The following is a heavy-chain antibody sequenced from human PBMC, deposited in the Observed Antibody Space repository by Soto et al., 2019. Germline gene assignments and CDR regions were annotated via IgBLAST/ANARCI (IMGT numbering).Heavy chain of an antibody. CDR1: GFTFSSYA. J-gene: IGHJ6*02. V-gene: IGHV3-30-3*01. CDR3: ARDLFARYCSSTSCPSQYYYYGMDV. D-gene: IGHD2-2*01. CDR2: ISYDGSNK. Sequence: GGSLRLSCAASGFTFSSYAMHWVRQAPGKGLEWVAVISYDGSNKYYADSVKGRFTISRDNSKNTLYLQMNSLRAEDTAVYYCARDLFARYCSSTSCPSQYYYYGMDVWGQGTTVTVSS.